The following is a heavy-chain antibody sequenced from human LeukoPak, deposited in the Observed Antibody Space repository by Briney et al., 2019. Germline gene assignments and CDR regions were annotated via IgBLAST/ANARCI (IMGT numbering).Heavy chain of an antibody. CDR3: AKGEWIQLWFGDY. J-gene: IGHJ4*02. CDR2: ISYDGSNK. D-gene: IGHD5-18*01. CDR1: GFTFSSYG. Sequence: PGGSRRLSSAASGFTFSSYGMHWVRQAPGKGLEWVAVISYDGSNKYYADSVKGRFTISRDNSKNTLYLQMNSLRAEDTAVYYCAKGEWIQLWFGDYWGQGTLVTVSS. V-gene: IGHV3-30*18.